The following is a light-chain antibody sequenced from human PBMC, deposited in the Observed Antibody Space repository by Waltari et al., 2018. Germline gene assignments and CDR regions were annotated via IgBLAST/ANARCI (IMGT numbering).Light chain of an antibody. Sequence: IQMPQSPSSLSASVGDRVTITCQASQDINNYLNWYQQKPWKAPKLLIYDASNLETGVTSRFSGSGSGTYFTFTISSLQPEDIATFYCQQYEDLPFTFGGGTKVDIK. CDR3: QQYEDLPFT. CDR2: DAS. CDR1: QDINNY. V-gene: IGKV1-33*01. J-gene: IGKJ4*01.